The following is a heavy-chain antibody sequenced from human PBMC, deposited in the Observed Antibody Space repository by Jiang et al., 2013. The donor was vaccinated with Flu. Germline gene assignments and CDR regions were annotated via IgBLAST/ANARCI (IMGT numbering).Heavy chain of an antibody. Sequence: GPGLVKPSETLSLICTVSDASFRSYYWTWIRQSPGKGLEWIGHISCSGSTNYNPSLESRVTISVDTSKNQFSLRLSSVTAADTAVYFCARGGSSTRSDFGLNVWGQGTTVTVSS. CDR3: ARGGSSTRSDFGLNV. J-gene: IGHJ3*01. V-gene: IGHV4-59*01. CDR1: DASFRSYY. CDR2: ISCSGST. D-gene: IGHD3-10*01.